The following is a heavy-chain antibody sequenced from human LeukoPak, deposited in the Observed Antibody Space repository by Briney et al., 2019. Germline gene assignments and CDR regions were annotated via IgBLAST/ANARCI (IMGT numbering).Heavy chain of an antibody. V-gene: IGHV4-34*01. Sequence: SETLSLICAVYGGSFRVYYWSWIRQPPGRGLEWIVEINHSGSNNYNPSLKSRVTISVDTSKNQFSLKLSAVTAADTAVYYCARRLGTCIQRWPPFDYWGQGTLVTVSS. CDR1: GGSFRVYY. CDR2: INHSGSN. D-gene: IGHD5-18*01. CDR3: ARRLGTCIQRWPPFDY. J-gene: IGHJ4*02.